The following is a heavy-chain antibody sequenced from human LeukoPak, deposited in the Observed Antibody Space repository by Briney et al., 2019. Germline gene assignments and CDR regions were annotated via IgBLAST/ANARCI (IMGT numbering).Heavy chain of an antibody. CDR2: IYYSGST. CDR3: ARLRGYNYWWFDT. D-gene: IGHD5-24*01. V-gene: IGHV4-59*01. Sequence: SETLSLTCTVSGGSISSYYWSWIRQPPGKGLEWIGYIYYSGSTNYNPSLKSRVTISVDTSKNQFSLKLSSVTAADTAVYYCARLRGYNYWWFDTWGQGTLVTVSS. CDR1: GGSISSYY. J-gene: IGHJ5*02.